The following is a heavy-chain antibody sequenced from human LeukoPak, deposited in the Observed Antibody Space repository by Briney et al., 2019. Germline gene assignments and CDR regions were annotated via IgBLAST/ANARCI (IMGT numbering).Heavy chain of an antibody. CDR1: GFTFSSYA. V-gene: IGHV3-30*04. Sequence: GGSLRLSCAASGFTFSSYAMHWVRQAPGKGLEWVAVISYDGSNKYYADSVKGRFTISRDNSKNTLYLQMNSLRAEDTAVYYRARDPDWLDYFDYWGQGTLVTVSS. CDR2: ISYDGSNK. CDR3: ARDPDWLDYFDY. J-gene: IGHJ4*02. D-gene: IGHD3-9*01.